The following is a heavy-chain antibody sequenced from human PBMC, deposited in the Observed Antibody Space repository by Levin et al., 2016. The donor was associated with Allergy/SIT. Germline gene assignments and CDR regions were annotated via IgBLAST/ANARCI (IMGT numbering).Heavy chain of an antibody. Sequence: SETLSLTCTVSGGSITSYYWSWIRQPPGKGLEWIGYIFYSGSTNYNPSLKSRVTMSVDTSKNQFSLRLSSVTAADTAVYYCARAGSSSTLLTKWGQGTLVTVSS. V-gene: IGHV4-59*01. CDR2: IFYSGST. J-gene: IGHJ4*02. D-gene: IGHD2-15*01. CDR3: ARAGSSSTLLTK. CDR1: GGSITSYY.